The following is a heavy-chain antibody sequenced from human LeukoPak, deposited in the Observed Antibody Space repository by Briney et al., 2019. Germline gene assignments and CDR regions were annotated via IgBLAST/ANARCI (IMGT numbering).Heavy chain of an antibody. Sequence: PSGTLSLTCAVSGGSISSSNWWSWVRQPPGKGLEWIGEIYHSGSTNYNPSLKSRVTISVDTSKNQFSLKLSSVTAADTAVYYCARRSGGSGSYYRDWGQGTLVTVSS. J-gene: IGHJ4*02. CDR2: IYHSGST. V-gene: IGHV4-4*02. CDR3: ARRSGGSGSYYRD. D-gene: IGHD3-10*01. CDR1: GGSISSSNW.